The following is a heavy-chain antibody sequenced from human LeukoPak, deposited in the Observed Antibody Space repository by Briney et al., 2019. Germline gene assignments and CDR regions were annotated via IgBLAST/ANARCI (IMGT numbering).Heavy chain of an antibody. CDR3: ARNGAEQWLVGYYYYGMDV. V-gene: IGHV4-59*05. D-gene: IGHD6-19*01. CDR2: IYYSGST. J-gene: IGHJ6*02. CDR1: GGSISSYY. Sequence: SETLSLTCTVSGGSISSYYWSWIRQPPGKGLEWIGSIYYSGSTYYNPSLKSRVTISVDTSKNQFSLKLSSVTAADTAVYYCARNGAEQWLVGYYYYGMDVWGQGTTVTVSS.